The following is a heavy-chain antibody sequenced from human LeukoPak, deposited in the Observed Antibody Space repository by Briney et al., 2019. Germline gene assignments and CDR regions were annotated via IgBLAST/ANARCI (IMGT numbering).Heavy chain of an antibody. CDR3: ARVWNVPSDAFDI. CDR2: INPSGGST. CDR1: GYTFTSYY. Sequence: ASVKVSCKASGYTFTSYYMHWVRQAPGRGLEWMGIINPSGGSTSYAQRFQGRVTMTRDMSTSTVYMELSSLRSEDTAVYYCARVWNVPSDAFDIWGQGTVVTVSS. V-gene: IGHV1-46*01. D-gene: IGHD1-1*01. J-gene: IGHJ3*02.